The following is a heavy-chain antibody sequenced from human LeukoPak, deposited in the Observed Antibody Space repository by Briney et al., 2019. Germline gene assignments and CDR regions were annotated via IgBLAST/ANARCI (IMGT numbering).Heavy chain of an antibody. J-gene: IGHJ4*02. D-gene: IGHD2-8*02. Sequence: ASVKVSCKASGYTFTSYAMHWVRQAPGQRLEWMGWINAGNGNTKYSQKFQGRVTITRDTSASTAYMELSSLRSEDTAVYYCARDQIWAGGYIDYWGQGTLVTVSS. CDR2: INAGNGNT. V-gene: IGHV1-3*01. CDR3: ARDQIWAGGYIDY. CDR1: GYTFTSYA.